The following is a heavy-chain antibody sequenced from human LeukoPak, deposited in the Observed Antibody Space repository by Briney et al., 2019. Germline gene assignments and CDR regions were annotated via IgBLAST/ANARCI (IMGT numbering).Heavy chain of an antibody. V-gene: IGHV3-23*01. J-gene: IGHJ4*02. Sequence: GGSLRLSCAASGFTFSRNGMSWVRQAPGKGLEWVSAISGSGGSTYYADSVKGRFTISRDNSKNTLYLQMNSLRAEDTAVYYCAKQSELRYFDWLLSNYYFDYWGQGTLVTVSS. CDR2: ISGSGGST. CDR3: AKQSELRYFDWLLSNYYFDY. CDR1: GFTFSRNG. D-gene: IGHD3-9*01.